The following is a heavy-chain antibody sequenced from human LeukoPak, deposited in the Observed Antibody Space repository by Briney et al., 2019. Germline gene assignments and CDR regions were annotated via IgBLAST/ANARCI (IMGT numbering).Heavy chain of an antibody. Sequence: GGSLRLSCAASGFTVSTNYMSWVRQAPGKGLEWVANIKQAGSEKYYVDSVKGRFTISRDNAENSLYLQMNSLRAEDTAVYYCARARGFFDYWGQGTLVTVTS. J-gene: IGHJ4*02. V-gene: IGHV3-7*01. CDR1: GFTVSTNY. CDR2: IKQAGSEK. D-gene: IGHD3-10*01. CDR3: ARARGFFDY.